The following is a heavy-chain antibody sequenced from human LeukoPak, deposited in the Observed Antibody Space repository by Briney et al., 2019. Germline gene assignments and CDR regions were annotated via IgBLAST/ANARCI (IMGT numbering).Heavy chain of an antibody. V-gene: IGHV3-30*14. CDR1: GFTFNSYA. D-gene: IGHD3-10*01. J-gene: IGHJ4*02. Sequence: PGGSLRLSCAASGFTFNSYAMHWVRQAPGKGLEWVAVISYDGSNKYYADSVKGRFTISRDNSTNTLYLQMNNLRAEDAAVYYCTRDTSPPYYHYHEFWGRGTLVTVSS. CDR3: TRDTSPPYYHYHEF. CDR2: ISYDGSNK.